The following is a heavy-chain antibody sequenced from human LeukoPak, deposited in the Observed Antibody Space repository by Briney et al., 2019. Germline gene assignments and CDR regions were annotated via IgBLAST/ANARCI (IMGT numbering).Heavy chain of an antibody. D-gene: IGHD1-26*01. CDR1: GGSISSYY. J-gene: IGHJ3*02. Sequence: SETLSLTCTVSGGSISSYYWSWIRQPPGKGLEWIGYIYTSGSTNYNPSLKSRVTISVDTSKNQFSLKLSSVTAADTAVYYCANSPSGSYFHAFDIWGQGTMVTVSS. CDR3: ANSPSGSYFHAFDI. V-gene: IGHV4-4*09. CDR2: IYTSGST.